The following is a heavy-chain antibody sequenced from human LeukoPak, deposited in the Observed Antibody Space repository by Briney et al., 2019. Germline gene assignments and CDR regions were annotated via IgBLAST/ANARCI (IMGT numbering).Heavy chain of an antibody. J-gene: IGHJ4*02. D-gene: IGHD3-22*01. CDR1: GITLSNYG. Sequence: GRSLRLSCAVSGITLSNYGMTWVRQAPGKGLEWVAGLSGSGGSTNYADSVKGRFTISRDNAKNTLYLQMNSLRAEDTAVYFCAKRGVVIRVILVGFHKEAYYFDSWGQGVLVTVSS. CDR2: LSGSGGST. CDR3: AKRGVVIRVILVGFHKEAYYFDS. V-gene: IGHV3-23*01.